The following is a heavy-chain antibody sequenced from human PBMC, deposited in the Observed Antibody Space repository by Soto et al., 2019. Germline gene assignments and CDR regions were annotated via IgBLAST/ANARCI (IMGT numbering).Heavy chain of an antibody. Sequence: SETLSLTCTVSGGSISSGDYYWSWIRQPPGKGLEWIGYIYYSGSTYYNPSLKSRVTISVDTSKNQFSLKLSSVTAADTAVYYCASKYCSGGSCYSGDSWFDPWGQGTLVTVSS. J-gene: IGHJ5*02. V-gene: IGHV4-30-4*01. CDR3: ASKYCSGGSCYSGDSWFDP. D-gene: IGHD2-15*01. CDR2: IYYSGST. CDR1: GGSISSGDYY.